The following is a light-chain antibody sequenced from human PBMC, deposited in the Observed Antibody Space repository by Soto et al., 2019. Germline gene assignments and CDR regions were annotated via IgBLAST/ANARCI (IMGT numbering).Light chain of an antibody. CDR1: QSVTSSY. CDR3: QQYGTSEIT. V-gene: IGKV3-20*01. Sequence: QSPGTLSLSPGERATLSCRASQSVTSSYLAWYQQKPGQAPRLLISGASSRATGIPDRFSGSGSGTDFTLTISRLETEDFAVFYCQQYGTSEITFGQGTRLEIK. J-gene: IGKJ5*01. CDR2: GAS.